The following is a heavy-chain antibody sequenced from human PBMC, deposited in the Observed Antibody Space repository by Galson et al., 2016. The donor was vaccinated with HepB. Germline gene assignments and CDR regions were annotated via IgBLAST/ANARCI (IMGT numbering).Heavy chain of an antibody. CDR2: INPSGGTT. D-gene: IGHD6-19*01. CDR3: ARAGAGAGASSGY. J-gene: IGHJ4*02. CDR1: GYTFTSYS. Sequence: SVKVSCKASGYTFTSYSMHWVRQAPGQGLDWMGIINPSGGTTSYAQKFQGRVTMTSDTSTSTVYMELSSLRSEDTAVYYCARAGAGAGASSGYWGQGTLVTVSS. V-gene: IGHV1-46*01.